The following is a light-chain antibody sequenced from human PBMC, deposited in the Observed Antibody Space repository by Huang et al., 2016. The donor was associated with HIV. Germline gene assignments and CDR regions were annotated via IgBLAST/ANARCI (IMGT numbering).Light chain of an antibody. Sequence: EIVLTQSSATLSLSPGARATLSCRASQGLANYLAWYQQKPGQAPRLLIYDASNRATGIPARFSGSGSGTDFTLTISSLEPEDFAVYYCQQRGNWQLTFGGGTKVEIK. J-gene: IGKJ4*01. CDR3: QQRGNWQLT. V-gene: IGKV3-11*01. CDR1: QGLANY. CDR2: DAS.